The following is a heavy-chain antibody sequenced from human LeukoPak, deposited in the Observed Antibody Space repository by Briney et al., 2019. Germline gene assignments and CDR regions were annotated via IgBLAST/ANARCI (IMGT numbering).Heavy chain of an antibody. CDR2: ISAYNGNT. D-gene: IGHD4-17*01. Sequence: EASVKVSCKASGYTFTSYGISWVRQAPGQGLEWMGWISAYNGNTNYAQKLQGRGTMTTDTSTSTAYMELRSLRSDDTAVYYCARLRTGQVGSKKTGIWYFDLWGRGTLVTVSS. CDR3: ARLRTGQVGSKKTGIWYFDL. J-gene: IGHJ2*01. CDR1: GYTFTSYG. V-gene: IGHV1-18*01.